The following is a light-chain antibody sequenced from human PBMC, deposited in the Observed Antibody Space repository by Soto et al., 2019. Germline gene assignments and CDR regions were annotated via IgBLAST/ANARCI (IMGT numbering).Light chain of an antibody. CDR2: EVT. J-gene: IGLJ2*01. CDR1: NRDIGSYSY. CDR3: NSYAGSNNVV. Sequence: QSALTQPASVSGSLGQSITISCTGTNRDIGSYSYVSWYQQYPGKAPKLMIYEVTKRPSGVPDRFSGSKSGNTASLTVSGLQAEDAADYYCNSYAGSNNVVFGGGTKLIVL. V-gene: IGLV2-8*01.